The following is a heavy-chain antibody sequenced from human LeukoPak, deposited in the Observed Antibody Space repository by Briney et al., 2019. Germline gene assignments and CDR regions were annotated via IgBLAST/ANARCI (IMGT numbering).Heavy chain of an antibody. Sequence: ASVKVSCKTSGYTFTSYGINWVRQAPGQGLEWMGWINVYNGETKKTQNFYDRLTLTTDTSTSTAYMELRSLRSEDTAFYYCARGTMRDGHWGQGTLVTVSA. CDR1: GYTFTSYG. CDR3: ARGTMRDGH. J-gene: IGHJ4*02. V-gene: IGHV1-18*01. D-gene: IGHD5-24*01. CDR2: INVYNGET.